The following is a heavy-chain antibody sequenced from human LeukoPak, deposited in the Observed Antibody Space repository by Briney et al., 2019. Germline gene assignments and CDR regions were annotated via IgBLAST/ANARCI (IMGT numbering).Heavy chain of an antibody. Sequence: SETLSLTCTVSGGSISSPSYYWGWIRQPPGKGLEWIGSIYYSGSTYYNPSVKSRVTISVDKSKNQFSLKLSSVTAADTAVYYCARHSYYYDSSDFYYFFDYWGQGTLVTVSS. CDR1: GGSISSPSYY. CDR3: ARHSYYYDSSDFYYFFDY. D-gene: IGHD3-22*01. V-gene: IGHV4-39*01. J-gene: IGHJ4*02. CDR2: IYYSGST.